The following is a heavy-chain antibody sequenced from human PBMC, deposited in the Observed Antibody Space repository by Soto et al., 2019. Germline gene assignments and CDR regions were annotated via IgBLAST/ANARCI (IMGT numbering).Heavy chain of an antibody. V-gene: IGHV4-59*01. D-gene: IGHD3-10*01. J-gene: IGHJ6*02. CDR2: IYYSGST. CDR1: GGSISSYY. CDR3: ARLQGRNYGSGTTSGMDV. Sequence: SETLSLTCTVSGGSISSYYWSWIRQPPGKGLEWIGYIYYSGSTNYNPSLKSRVTISVDTSKNQFSLKLSSVTAADTAVYYCARLQGRNYGSGTTSGMDVWGQGTTVTVSS.